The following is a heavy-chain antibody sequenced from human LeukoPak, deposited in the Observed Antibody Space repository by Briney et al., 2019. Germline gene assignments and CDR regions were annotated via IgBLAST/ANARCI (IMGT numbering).Heavy chain of an antibody. D-gene: IGHD2-2*01. V-gene: IGHV3-30-3*01. Sequence: PGGSLRLSCAASGFTFSSYAMHWVRQAPGKGLEWVAVISYDGSNKYYADSVKGRFTISRDNSKNTLYLQMNSLRAEDTAVYYCARGRVVEVVVVPAEFWFDPWGQGTLVTVSS. CDR2: ISYDGSNK. J-gene: IGHJ5*02. CDR1: GFTFSSYA. CDR3: ARGRVVEVVVVPAEFWFDP.